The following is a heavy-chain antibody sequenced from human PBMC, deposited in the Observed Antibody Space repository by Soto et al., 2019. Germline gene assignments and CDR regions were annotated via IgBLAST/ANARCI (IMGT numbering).Heavy chain of an antibody. CDR2: IYPGDSDT. CDR3: ARRGVAAAGTYLYYFDY. CDR1: GYSFTSYW. J-gene: IGHJ4*02. Sequence: GESLKISCKGSGYSFTSYWIGWVRQMPGKGLEWMGIIYPGDSDTRYSPSFQGQVTISADKSISTAYLQWSSLKASDTAMYYCARRGVAAAGTYLYYFDYWGQGTLVTVSS. D-gene: IGHD6-13*01. V-gene: IGHV5-51*01.